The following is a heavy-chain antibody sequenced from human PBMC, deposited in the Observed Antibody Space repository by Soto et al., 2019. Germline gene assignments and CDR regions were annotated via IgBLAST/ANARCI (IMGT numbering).Heavy chain of an antibody. CDR2: IRRKAYGGTT. CDR3: SRVRPNYDILTGYYIEPYYYSGMDV. V-gene: IGHV3-49*03. J-gene: IGHJ6*02. CDR1: GFTFGDYT. Sequence: GSLRLSCTASGFTFGDYTMSWFRQAPGTGLEWLGFIRRKAYGGTTEDAASVKGRFTISRDDSKNIAHLQMNSLKTEDTAVYYCSRVRPNYDILTGYYIEPYYYSGMDVWGQGTTVTVSS. D-gene: IGHD3-9*01.